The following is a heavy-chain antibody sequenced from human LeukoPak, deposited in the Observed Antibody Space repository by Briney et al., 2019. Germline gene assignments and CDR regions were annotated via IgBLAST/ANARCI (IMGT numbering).Heavy chain of an antibody. D-gene: IGHD2-2*01. Sequence: GASVKVSCKASGGTFSSYAISWVRQAPGQGLEWMGGIIPIFGTANYAQKFQGRVTITTDESTSTAYMELSSLRSEDTAVYYCARWKYSSTSCYRGYYYMDVWGKGTTVTVSS. CDR2: IIPIFGTA. CDR1: GGTFSSYA. J-gene: IGHJ6*03. CDR3: ARWKYSSTSCYRGYYYMDV. V-gene: IGHV1-69*05.